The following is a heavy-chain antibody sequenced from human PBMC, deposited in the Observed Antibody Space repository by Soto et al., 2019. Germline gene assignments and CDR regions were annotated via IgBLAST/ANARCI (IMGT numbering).Heavy chain of an antibody. V-gene: IGHV3-13*05. Sequence: EVQLVESGGGLVQPGGSLRLSCEASGFTFRNYDMHWVRQGTGKGLEWVSGISAAGDPDYADSVEGRFTISRENAQNSFFLQMNSLRVRDTGVYYCARTDRDFYGLDVWGQGTTVIVSS. CDR3: ARTDRDFYGLDV. CDR2: ISAAGDP. J-gene: IGHJ6*02. CDR1: GFTFRNYD.